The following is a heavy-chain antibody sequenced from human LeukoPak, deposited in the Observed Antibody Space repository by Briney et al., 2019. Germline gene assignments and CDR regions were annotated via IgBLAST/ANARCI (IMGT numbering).Heavy chain of an antibody. J-gene: IGHJ4*02. CDR2: ISYDGSIK. Sequence: GRSLRLSCAASGFAFTTYAMHWVRQAPGRGLEWVAVISYDGSIKYYADSVKGRFTTSRDNSKNTLYLQMNSLRPEDTAIYYCANLHDYWGQGTLVTVSS. V-gene: IGHV3-30*18. CDR1: GFAFTTYA. CDR3: ANLHDY.